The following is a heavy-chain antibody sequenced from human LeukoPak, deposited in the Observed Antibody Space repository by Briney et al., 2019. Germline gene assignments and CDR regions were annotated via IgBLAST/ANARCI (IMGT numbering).Heavy chain of an antibody. CDR1: GGTFISYA. CDR2: IIPIFGTA. CDR3: AGSSTSRLSMDV. Sequence: SVKVSFKASGGTFISYAISWVRQAPGQGLEWMGGIIPIFGTANYAQKFQGRVTITADESTSTAYMELSSLRSEDTAVYYCAGSSTSRLSMDVWGKGTTVTVSS. V-gene: IGHV1-69*01. D-gene: IGHD2-2*01. J-gene: IGHJ6*03.